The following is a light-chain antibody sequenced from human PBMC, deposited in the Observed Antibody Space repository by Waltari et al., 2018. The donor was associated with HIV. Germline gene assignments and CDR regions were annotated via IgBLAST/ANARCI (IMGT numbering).Light chain of an antibody. J-gene: IGKJ2*03. Sequence: DIQMTQSPSSLSASVGDRVTITCQASHYIDNYLSWYQQKPGKAPKLLIYDASNLETGVSSRLSGSGYGTEFSFTISSLQPEDIATYYCQQYENLPYSFGQGTNLEI. CDR1: HYIDNY. CDR2: DAS. CDR3: QQYENLPYS. V-gene: IGKV1-33*01.